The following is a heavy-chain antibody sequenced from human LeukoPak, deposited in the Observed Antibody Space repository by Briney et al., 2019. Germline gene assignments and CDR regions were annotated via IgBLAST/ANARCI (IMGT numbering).Heavy chain of an antibody. CDR1: GGSFSGYY. V-gene: IGHV4-34*01. CDR3: ARVAVAGHRSAPIRDFDY. J-gene: IGHJ4*02. D-gene: IGHD6-19*01. Sequence: SETLSLTRAVYGGSFSGYYWSWIRQPPGKGLEWSGEINHSGSTNYNPPLKSRGTISVDTSKNQFYLKLSSVTAADTAVYYCARVAVAGHRSAPIRDFDYWGQRTLVTVSS. CDR2: INHSGST.